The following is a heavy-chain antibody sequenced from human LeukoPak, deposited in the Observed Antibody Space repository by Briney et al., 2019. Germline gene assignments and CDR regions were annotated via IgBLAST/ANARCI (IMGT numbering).Heavy chain of an antibody. V-gene: IGHV3-33*08. J-gene: IGHJ4*02. CDR2: IWFDGNEK. D-gene: IGHD3-10*01. CDR3: ANSPGGDY. CDR1: GFGFSAYG. Sequence: PGGSLRLSCVASGFGFSAYGMHWVRQAPGKGLEWLAVIWFDGNEKFYGDSVKGRFTISRDNSKNTLYLQMNSLRAEDTAVYYCANSPGGDYWGQGTLVTVSS.